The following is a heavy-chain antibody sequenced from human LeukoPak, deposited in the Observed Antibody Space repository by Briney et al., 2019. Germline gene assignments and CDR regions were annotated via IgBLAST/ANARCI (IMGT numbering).Heavy chain of an antibody. CDR3: ASAYKYGMDV. J-gene: IGHJ6*02. CDR1: GYTFTSYD. CDR2: LNPSGGSS. V-gene: IGHV1-46*01. Sequence: ASVKVSCKASGYTFTSYDINWVRQATGQGLEWMAILNPSGGSSSYAQKFQGRATLTRATSTSTVYMELSSLRSEDTAVYYCASAYKYGMDVWGQGTTVIVSS.